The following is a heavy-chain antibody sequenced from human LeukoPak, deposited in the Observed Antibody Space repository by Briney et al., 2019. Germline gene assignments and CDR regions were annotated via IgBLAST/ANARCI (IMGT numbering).Heavy chain of an antibody. J-gene: IGHJ4*02. V-gene: IGHV3-23*01. CDR1: GFTFSNYA. CDR2: ISGSGGST. D-gene: IGHD4-17*01. CDR3: ARDPLESTVTRHIDY. Sequence: GGSLRLSCAASGFTFSNYAMNWVRQAPGKGLEWVSAISGSGGSTYYADSVKGRFTISRDNSKNTLYLQMNSLRAEDTAVYYCARDPLESTVTRHIDYWGQGTLVTVSS.